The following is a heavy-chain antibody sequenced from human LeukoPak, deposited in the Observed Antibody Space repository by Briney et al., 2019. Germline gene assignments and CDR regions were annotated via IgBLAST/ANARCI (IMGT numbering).Heavy chain of an antibody. CDR3: ARDKPGYGDAFDI. CDR2: ISSSSYI. CDR1: GFTFTSYS. Sequence: PGGSLRLSCAASGFTFTSYSMNWVRQAPGKGLEWVSSISSSSYIYYADSVKGRFTISRDNAKNSLYLQMNSLRAEDTAVYYCARDKPGYGDAFDIWGQGTMVTVSS. J-gene: IGHJ3*02. D-gene: IGHD4-17*01. V-gene: IGHV3-21*01.